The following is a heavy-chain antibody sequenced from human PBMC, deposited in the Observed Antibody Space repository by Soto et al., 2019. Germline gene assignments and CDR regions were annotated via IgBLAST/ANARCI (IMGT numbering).Heavy chain of an antibody. D-gene: IGHD6-13*01. V-gene: IGHV3-30-3*01. J-gene: IGHJ4*02. Sequence: QVQLVESGGGVVQPGRSLRLSCAASGFTFSSYAMQWVRQAPGKGLEWVAVISYDGSNKYYADSVKGRFTISRDNSKNTLYLQMNSLRAEDTAVYYCARGYSSSWSHFDYWGQGTLVTVSS. CDR3: ARGYSSSWSHFDY. CDR2: ISYDGSNK. CDR1: GFTFSSYA.